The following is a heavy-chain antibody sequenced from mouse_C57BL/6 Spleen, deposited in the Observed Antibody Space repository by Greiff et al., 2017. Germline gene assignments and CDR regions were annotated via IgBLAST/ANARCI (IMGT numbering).Heavy chain of an antibody. CDR1: GFTFSSYT. CDR3: ARRGYPSWYFDV. J-gene: IGHJ1*03. Sequence: EVQLQESGGGLVKPGGSLKLSCAASGFTFSSYTMSWVRQTPEKRLEWVATISGGGGNTYYPDSVKGRFTISRDNAKNTLYLQMSSLRSEDTALYYCARRGYPSWYFDVWGTGTTVTVSS. V-gene: IGHV5-9*01. CDR2: ISGGGGNT.